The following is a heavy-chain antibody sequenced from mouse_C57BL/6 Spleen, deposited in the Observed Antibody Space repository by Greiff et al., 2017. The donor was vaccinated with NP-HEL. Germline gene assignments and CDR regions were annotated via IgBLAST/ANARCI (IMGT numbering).Heavy chain of an antibody. CDR2: ISYSGST. CDR1: GYSITSGYD. CDR3: ARGGGWLLRGDFDV. V-gene: IGHV3-1*01. Sequence: EVKVEESGPGMVKPSQSLSLTCTVTGYSITSGYDWHWIRHFPGNKLEWMGYISYSGSTNYNPSLKSRISITHDTSKNHFFLKLNSVTTEDTATYYCARGGGWLLRGDFDVWGTGTTVTVSS. D-gene: IGHD2-3*01. J-gene: IGHJ1*03.